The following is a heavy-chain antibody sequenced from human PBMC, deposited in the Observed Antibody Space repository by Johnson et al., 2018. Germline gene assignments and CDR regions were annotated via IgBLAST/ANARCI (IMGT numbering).Heavy chain of an antibody. Sequence: VQLVESGAEVKKPGASVKVSCKASGYSFITYYIHWVRQAPGQGLEWMGIINPSGGSTNYAQQLQGRVTMTRETSTSTVYMELNSLRSEDTAGYYWARVLGGDAMDVWGKGTTVTVSS. V-gene: IGHV1-46*04. CDR3: ARVLGGDAMDV. D-gene: IGHD2-21*01. CDR1: GYSFITYY. CDR2: INPSGGST. J-gene: IGHJ6*04.